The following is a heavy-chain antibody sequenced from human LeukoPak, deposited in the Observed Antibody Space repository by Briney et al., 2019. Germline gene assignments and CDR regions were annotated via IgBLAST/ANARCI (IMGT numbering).Heavy chain of an antibody. V-gene: IGHV3-21*01. CDR2: ISSSSSYI. J-gene: IGHJ4*02. CDR3: ARDSTTLGESYDY. D-gene: IGHD3-10*01. Sequence: GGSLRLSCAASGFTFSSYETNWVRQAPGKGLEWVSSISSSSSYIYYADSVKGRFTISRDNAKNSLYLQMNSLRAEDTALYYCARDSTTLGESYDYWGQGTLVTVSS. CDR1: GFTFSSYE.